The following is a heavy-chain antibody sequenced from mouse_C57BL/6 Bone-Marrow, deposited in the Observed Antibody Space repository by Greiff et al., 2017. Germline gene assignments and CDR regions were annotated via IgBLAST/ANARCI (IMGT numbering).Heavy chain of an antibody. CDR1: GFNITDSY. D-gene: IGHD2-3*01. CDR2: IDPGDGET. CDR3: TRSGGLLQGVDY. Sequence: EVQLQQSGAELVKPGASVKLSCTASGFNITDSYMHWVKQRPEQGLEWIGRIDPGDGETKYAPKFQGKATITADTSSNTAYLQLSSLTSEDTAVYYCTRSGGLLQGVDYWGQGTTLTVSS. J-gene: IGHJ2*01. V-gene: IGHV14-2*01.